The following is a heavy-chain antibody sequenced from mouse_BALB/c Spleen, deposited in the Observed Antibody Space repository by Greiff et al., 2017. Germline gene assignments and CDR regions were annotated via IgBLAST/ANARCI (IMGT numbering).Heavy chain of an antibody. CDR2: IYPGNSDT. Sequence: EVQLQQSGTVLARPGASVKMSCKASGYTFTSYWMHWVKQRPGQGLEWIGAIYPGNSDTSYNQKFKGKAKLTAVTSTSTAYMELSSLTNEDSAVYYCTYYYGSSYSAWFAYWGQGTLVTVSA. CDR3: TYYYGSSYSAWFAY. D-gene: IGHD1-1*01. CDR1: GYTFTSYW. J-gene: IGHJ3*01. V-gene: IGHV1-5*01.